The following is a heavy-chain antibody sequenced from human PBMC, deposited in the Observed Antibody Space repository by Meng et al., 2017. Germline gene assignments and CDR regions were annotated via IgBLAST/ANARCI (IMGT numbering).Heavy chain of an antibody. CDR2: IDPKNGDT. CDR1: GYNFPDYY. CDR3: ARDEDISAAGKLFGDY. V-gene: IGHV1-2*06. D-gene: IGHD6-13*01. Sequence: QVPLVRSGAEVKKPGASVKVSCKPSGYNFPDYYIHWVRQAPGQGLEWMGRIDPKNGDTHYAQKFQGRVTMTGDTSISTAYMDLSGLRSDDTAVYYCARDEDISAAGKLFGDYWGQGTLVTVSS. J-gene: IGHJ4*02.